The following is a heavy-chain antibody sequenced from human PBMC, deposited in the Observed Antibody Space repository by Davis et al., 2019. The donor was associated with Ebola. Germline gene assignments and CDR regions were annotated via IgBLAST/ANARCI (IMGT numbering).Heavy chain of an antibody. Sequence: LSLTCAASGFTFSSYSMNWVRQAPGKGLEWVANIKQDGSEKNYVDSVKGRFTISRDNAKDTLYLQMNSLRAEDTAVYYCASGMYYYGSEAFYGMDVWGRGTTVTVSS. CDR3: ASGMYYYGSEAFYGMDV. V-gene: IGHV3-7*01. CDR2: IKQDGSEK. J-gene: IGHJ6*02. D-gene: IGHD3-10*01. CDR1: GFTFSSYS.